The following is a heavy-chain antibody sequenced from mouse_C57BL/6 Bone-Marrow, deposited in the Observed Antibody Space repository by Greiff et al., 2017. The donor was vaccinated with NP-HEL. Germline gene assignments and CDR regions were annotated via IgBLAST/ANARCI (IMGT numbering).Heavy chain of an antibody. CDR1: GYTLTSYW. V-gene: IGHV1-53*01. J-gene: IGHJ2*01. Sequence: QVQLQQPGTELVKPGASVKLSCKASGYTLTSYWMHWVKQRPGQGLEWIGNINPSNGGTNYNEKFKSKATLTVDKSSSTDYMQLSSLTSEDSAVYYCARGITTVVATDYWGQGTTLTVSS. CDR3: ARGITTVVATDY. CDR2: INPSNGGT. D-gene: IGHD1-1*01.